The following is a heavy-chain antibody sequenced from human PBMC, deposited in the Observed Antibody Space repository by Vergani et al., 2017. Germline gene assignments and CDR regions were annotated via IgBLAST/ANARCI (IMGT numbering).Heavy chain of an antibody. Sequence: QMQLQESGPGLVKPSETLSLSCTVSGDSISTSPYAWGWIRQPPGKTLEWIGTVFYGGRTSYNPSLKSRVTLSLDTSKKQISLHLTSVTAADTAVYYCARHISVVRPSSMTAFDYWGQGTLVTVSS. CDR1: GDSISTSPYA. V-gene: IGHV4-39*01. J-gene: IGHJ4*02. D-gene: IGHD2-21*01. CDR3: ARHISVVRPSSMTAFDY. CDR2: VFYGGRT.